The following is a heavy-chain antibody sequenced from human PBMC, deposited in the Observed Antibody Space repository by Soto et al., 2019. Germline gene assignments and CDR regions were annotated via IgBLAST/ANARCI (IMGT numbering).Heavy chain of an antibody. CDR1: GYTFTSQN. CDR2: VIPILGAS. V-gene: IGHV1-69*08. D-gene: IGHD3-10*01. Sequence: SVKVSCKASGYTFTSQNMHWVRQAPGQGLEWVGRVIPILGASNFAQKFQGRVTISADKSADTAYMVLTGLTSEDTAVYYCARSRGSYYTNFDSWGQGTLVTVSS. J-gene: IGHJ4*02. CDR3: ARSRGSYYTNFDS.